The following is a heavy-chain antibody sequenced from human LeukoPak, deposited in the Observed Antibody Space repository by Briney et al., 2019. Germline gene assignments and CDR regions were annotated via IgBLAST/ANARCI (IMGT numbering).Heavy chain of an antibody. V-gene: IGHV4-39*07. CDR1: GGSISSSSYY. D-gene: IGHD6-13*01. CDR2: IYYSGTT. Sequence: ASETLSLTCTVSGGSISSSSYYWGWIRQPPGKGLEWIGSIYYSGTTNYNPSLKSRVTISVDTSKNQFSLKLSSVTAADTAVYYCARPSIEAGGWELFDYWGQGTLVTVSS. CDR3: ARPSIEAGGWELFDY. J-gene: IGHJ4*02.